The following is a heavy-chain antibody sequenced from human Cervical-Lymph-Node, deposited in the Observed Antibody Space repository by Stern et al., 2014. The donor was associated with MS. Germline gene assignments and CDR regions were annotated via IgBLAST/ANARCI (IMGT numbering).Heavy chain of an antibody. CDR2: ISSSGSTI. Sequence: DQLVESGGGLVKPGGSLRLSCAASGFTFSDYYMSWIRQAPGKGLEWVSYISSSGSTIYYADSVKGRFTISRDNAKNSLYLQMNSLRAEDTAVYYCASQIAVAAAPFDYWGQGTLVTVSS. V-gene: IGHV3-11*01. CDR3: ASQIAVAAAPFDY. J-gene: IGHJ4*02. D-gene: IGHD6-19*01. CDR1: GFTFSDYY.